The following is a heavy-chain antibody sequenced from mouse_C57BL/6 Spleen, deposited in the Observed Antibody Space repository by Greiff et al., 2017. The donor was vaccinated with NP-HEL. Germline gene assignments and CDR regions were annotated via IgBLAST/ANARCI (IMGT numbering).Heavy chain of an antibody. V-gene: IGHV1-64*01. CDR3: AREGTTVVATD. Sequence: QVQLQQPGAELVKPGASVKLSCKASGYTFTSYWMHWVKQRPGQGLEWIGVIHPNSGSTNYNEKFKSKATLTVDKSSSTAYMQLSSLTSEDSAVYYCAREGTTVVATDWGQGTTLTVSS. CDR2: IHPNSGST. CDR1: GYTFTSYW. J-gene: IGHJ2*01. D-gene: IGHD1-1*01.